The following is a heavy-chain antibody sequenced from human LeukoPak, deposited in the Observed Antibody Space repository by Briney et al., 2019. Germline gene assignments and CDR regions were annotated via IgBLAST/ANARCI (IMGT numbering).Heavy chain of an antibody. CDR3: AKAKWGIYFHFGMDV. D-gene: IGHD2/OR15-2a*01. J-gene: IGHJ6*02. CDR2: VSGDGTRT. V-gene: IGHV3-43*02. Sequence: GGSLRLSCAASGFTFDDYAMHWVRHFPGKGLEWVSLVSGDGTRTYYADSVKGRFTISRDNSKNSLYLQMNSLRTEDTVLYYCAKAKWGIYFHFGMDVWGQGTTVTVSS. CDR1: GFTFDDYA.